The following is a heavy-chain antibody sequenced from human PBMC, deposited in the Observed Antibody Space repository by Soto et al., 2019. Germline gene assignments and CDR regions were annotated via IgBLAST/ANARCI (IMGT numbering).Heavy chain of an antibody. CDR1: GYTFTRYA. CDR3: ARDHYYGSGSYNYFDY. J-gene: IGHJ4*02. D-gene: IGHD3-10*01. CDR2: INAGNGNT. V-gene: IGHV1-3*01. Sequence: QVPLVQSGAEVKKPGASVKVSCKASGYTFTRYAMHWVRQAPGQRLEWMGWINAGNGNTKYSQKFQGRVTITRDTSASTAYMELSSLRSEDTAVYYCARDHYYGSGSYNYFDYWGQGTLVTVSS.